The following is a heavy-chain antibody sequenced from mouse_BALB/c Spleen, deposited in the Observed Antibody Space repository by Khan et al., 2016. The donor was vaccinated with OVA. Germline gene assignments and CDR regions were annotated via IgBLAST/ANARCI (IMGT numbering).Heavy chain of an antibody. J-gene: IGHJ3*01. CDR3: ARGNYYGSSSWFGY. D-gene: IGHD1-1*01. V-gene: IGHV1-9*01. Sequence: QIQLVQSGAELMKPEASVKISCKATGYTFSSYWIEWVKQRPGHGLEWIGEILPGSGRNNYNEKFKGKATFTADTSSNTAYMQLSNLTSDDSAVYYCARGNYYGSSSWFGYWGQGTLVTVSA. CDR1: GYTFSSYW. CDR2: ILPGSGRN.